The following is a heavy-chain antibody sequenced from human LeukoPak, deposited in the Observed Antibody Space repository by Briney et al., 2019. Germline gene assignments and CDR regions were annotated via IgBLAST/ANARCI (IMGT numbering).Heavy chain of an antibody. CDR2: IYHSGST. CDR3: ARDREIQLWLEGDYYYMDV. J-gene: IGHJ6*03. V-gene: IGHV4-59*12. D-gene: IGHD5-18*01. Sequence: SETLSLTCTVSGGSISSYYWSWIRQPPGKGLEWIGYIYHSGSTYYNPSLKSRVTISVDRSKNQFSLKLSSVTAADTAVYYCARDREIQLWLEGDYYYMDVWGKGTTVTVSS. CDR1: GGSISSYY.